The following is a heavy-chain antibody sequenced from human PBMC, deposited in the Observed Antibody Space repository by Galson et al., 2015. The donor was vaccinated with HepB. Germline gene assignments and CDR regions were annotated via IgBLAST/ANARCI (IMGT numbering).Heavy chain of an antibody. Sequence: SVKVSCKASGGTFSSYTISWVRQAPGQGLEWMGRIIPILGIANYAQKFQGRVTITADKSTSTAYMELNSLRSEDTAVYYCARGYCGGDCEATNFDYWGQGTLVTVSS. J-gene: IGHJ4*02. D-gene: IGHD2-21*02. CDR3: ARGYCGGDCEATNFDY. CDR2: IIPILGIA. CDR1: GGTFSSYT. V-gene: IGHV1-69*02.